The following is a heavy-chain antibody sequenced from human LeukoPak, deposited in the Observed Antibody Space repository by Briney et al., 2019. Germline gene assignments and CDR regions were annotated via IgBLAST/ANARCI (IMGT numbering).Heavy chain of an antibody. CDR2: IIPIFGIA. D-gene: IGHD1-26*01. V-gene: IGHV1-69*04. CDR3: ARRVGARFDY. CDR1: GGTVSSYA. J-gene: IGHJ4*02. Sequence: GASVKVSCKASGGTVSSYAISWVRQAPGQGLEWMGRIIPIFGIANYAQKFQGRVTITADKSTSTAYMELSSLRSEDTAVYYCARRVGARFDYWGQGTLVTVSS.